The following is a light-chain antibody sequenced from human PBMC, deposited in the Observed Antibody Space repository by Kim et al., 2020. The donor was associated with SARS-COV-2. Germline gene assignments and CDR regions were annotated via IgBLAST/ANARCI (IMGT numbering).Light chain of an antibody. V-gene: IGKV3-15*01. CDR1: ESVTY. CDR3: QQYNEWPLT. J-gene: IGKJ4*01. Sequence: SGSPGQCTTHSCRASESVTYLAWYQQKPGQPPRLLVAGASTRATGIPARFSGSGSGTEFSLTISSLQSEDYGVYFCQQYNEWPLTFGGGTKVDIK. CDR2: GAS.